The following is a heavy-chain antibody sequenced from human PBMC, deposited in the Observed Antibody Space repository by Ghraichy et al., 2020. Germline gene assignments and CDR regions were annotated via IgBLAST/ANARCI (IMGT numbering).Heavy chain of an antibody. Sequence: GGSLRLSCAASGFTFSSYSMNWVRQAPGKGLEWVSSISSSSSYIYYADSVKGRFTISRDNAKNSLYLQMNSLRAEDTAVYYCARTRTTIFGVVILDYWGQGTLVTVSS. CDR1: GFTFSSYS. D-gene: IGHD3-3*01. CDR2: ISSSSSYI. CDR3: ARTRTTIFGVVILDY. V-gene: IGHV3-21*01. J-gene: IGHJ4*02.